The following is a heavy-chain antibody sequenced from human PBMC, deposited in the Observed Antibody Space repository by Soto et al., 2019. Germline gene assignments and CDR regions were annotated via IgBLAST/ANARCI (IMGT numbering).Heavy chain of an antibody. Sequence: QVQLQESGPGLVKPSQTLSLTCTVSGGSISSGDYYWSWIRQPPGKGLEWIGYIYYSGSTYYNPSLKSRVTISVDTSKNQFSLKLSSVTAADTAVYYCARDHYYDSSGYPDAFDIWGQGTMVTVSS. CDR2: IYYSGST. J-gene: IGHJ3*02. D-gene: IGHD3-22*01. CDR3: ARDHYYDSSGYPDAFDI. V-gene: IGHV4-30-4*01. CDR1: GGSISSGDYY.